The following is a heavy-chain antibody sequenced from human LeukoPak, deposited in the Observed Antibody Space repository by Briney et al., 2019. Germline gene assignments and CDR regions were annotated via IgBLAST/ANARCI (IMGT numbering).Heavy chain of an antibody. CDR1: GFTFSNE. D-gene: IGHD3-16*01. CDR2: ISSSGSTI. CDR3: ASQSFARFDP. J-gene: IGHJ5*02. Sequence: GGSLRLSCAASGFTFSNEMNWVRQAPGKGLEWVSYISSSGSTIYYADSVKGRFTISRDNAKNSLFLQMSSLRVEDTAVYYCASQSFARFDPWGQGTLVTVSS. V-gene: IGHV3-48*03.